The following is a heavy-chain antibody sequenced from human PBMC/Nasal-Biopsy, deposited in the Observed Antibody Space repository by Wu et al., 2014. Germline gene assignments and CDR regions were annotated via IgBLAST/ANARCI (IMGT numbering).Heavy chain of an antibody. V-gene: IGHV4-4*07. CDR3: ARDSGIVGGSYFDY. J-gene: IGHJ4*02. CDR1: GGSFSGYY. D-gene: IGHD1-26*01. CDR2: IHSSGSP. Sequence: TLSLTCAVSGGSFSGYYWSWIRQSRGGLEWIGRIHSSGSPDYNPALKSRVTMSVNTAKNQFSLKLSSVTAADTAVYYCARDSGIVGGSYFDYWGQGTLVTVSS.